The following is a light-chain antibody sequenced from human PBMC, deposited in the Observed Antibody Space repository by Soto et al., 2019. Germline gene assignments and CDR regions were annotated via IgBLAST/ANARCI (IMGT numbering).Light chain of an antibody. V-gene: IGKV1-5*03. CDR3: QQYDTYPFT. CDR2: KAS. CDR1: QSINNW. J-gene: IGKJ3*01. Sequence: DIQMTQSPSTLSASIGDRVTITCRASQSINNWLAWYQQKPGKAPKVLIYKASSLESRVPSRFSGSESGTEFTLAINSLQPDDFATYYCQQYDTYPFTFGPGTKVDIK.